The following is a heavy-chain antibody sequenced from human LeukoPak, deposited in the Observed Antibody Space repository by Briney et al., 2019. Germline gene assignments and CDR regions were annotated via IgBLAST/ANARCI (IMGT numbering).Heavy chain of an antibody. Sequence: SETLSLTGTVFGGPISSYCWSWIRQPPGKGLDWIGSVSYRGDTNYNPSLKSRVTISVDTSKNQFSLKLTSVTAADTAVYYCARPYSSNWYDAFHIWGQGTMVTVSS. CDR2: VSYRGDT. J-gene: IGHJ3*02. CDR1: GGPISSYC. D-gene: IGHD6-13*01. V-gene: IGHV4-59*01. CDR3: ARPYSSNWYDAFHI.